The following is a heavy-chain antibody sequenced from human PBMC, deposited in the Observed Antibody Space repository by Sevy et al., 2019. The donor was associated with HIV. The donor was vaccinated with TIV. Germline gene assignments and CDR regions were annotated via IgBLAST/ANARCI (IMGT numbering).Heavy chain of an antibody. D-gene: IGHD6-13*01. CDR3: ERDPGSSWSSFDY. V-gene: IGHV3-30*04. J-gene: IGHJ4*02. CDR2: ISYDGRHK. CDR1: GFIFGSYA. Sequence: GGSLRLSCAASGFIFGSYAMNWVRQAPGKGLEWVAVISYDGRHKYYADSVKGRFTISRDSSKNTLYLQMHSLRTDDTAVYYCERDPGSSWSSFDYWGQGTLVTVSS.